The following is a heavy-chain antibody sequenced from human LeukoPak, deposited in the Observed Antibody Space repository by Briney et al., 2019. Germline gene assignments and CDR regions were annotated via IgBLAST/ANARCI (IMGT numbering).Heavy chain of an antibody. CDR2: IYYSGST. V-gene: IGHV4-59*01. CDR1: AGSITSYY. J-gene: IGHJ4*02. CDR3: ARADGAPTSSYDSSGYYYYFDY. Sequence: PSETLSLTCTVAAGSITSYYWSWIRQPPGKGLEWIGYIYYSGSTNYNPSLKRRVTISVDTPKNQFSMKLNSVTAADTAVYYCARADGAPTSSYDSSGYYYYFDYWGQGTLVTVSS. D-gene: IGHD3-22*01.